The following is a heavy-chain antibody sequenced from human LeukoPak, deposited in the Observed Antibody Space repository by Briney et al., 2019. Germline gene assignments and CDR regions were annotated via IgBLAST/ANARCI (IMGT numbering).Heavy chain of an antibody. CDR2: ISGSGGST. CDR1: GFTFSSYA. V-gene: IGHV3-23*01. J-gene: IGHJ4*02. CDR3: AKDSHDIVVVPAAMGLDY. Sequence: PGGSLRLSCAASGFTFSSYAMSWVRQAPGKGLEWVSAISGSGGSTYYADSVKGRFTISRDNSKNTLYLQMNSLRAEDTAVYYCAKDSHDIVVVPAAMGLDYWGQGTPVTVSS. D-gene: IGHD2-2*01.